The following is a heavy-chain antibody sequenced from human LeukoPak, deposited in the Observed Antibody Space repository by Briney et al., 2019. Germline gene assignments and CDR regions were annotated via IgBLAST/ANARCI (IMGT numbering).Heavy chain of an antibody. D-gene: IGHD3-3*01. CDR3: ASSLEDYDFWSGYPKFDY. CDR2: IYYSGST. J-gene: IGHJ4*02. V-gene: IGHV4-31*03. Sequence: SETLSLTCTVSGGSISSGGYYRSWIRQHPGKGLEWIGYIYYSGSTYYNPSLKSRVTISVGTSKNQFSLKLSSVTAADTAVYYCASSLEDYDFWSGYPKFDYWGQGTLVTVSS. CDR1: GGSISSGGYY.